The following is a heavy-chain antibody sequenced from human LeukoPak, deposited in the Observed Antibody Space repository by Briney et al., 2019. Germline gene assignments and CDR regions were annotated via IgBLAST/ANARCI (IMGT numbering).Heavy chain of an antibody. Sequence: PGGSLRLSCAASGFTFSSYSMNWVRQAPGKGLEWVSSISSSSSYIYYADSVKGRFTISRDNAKNSLYLQMNSLRAEDTAVYYCARLSTTRITIFGVAHNWFDPWGQGTLVTVSS. D-gene: IGHD3-3*01. CDR3: ARLSTTRITIFGVAHNWFDP. CDR1: GFTFSSYS. V-gene: IGHV3-21*01. CDR2: ISSSSSYI. J-gene: IGHJ5*02.